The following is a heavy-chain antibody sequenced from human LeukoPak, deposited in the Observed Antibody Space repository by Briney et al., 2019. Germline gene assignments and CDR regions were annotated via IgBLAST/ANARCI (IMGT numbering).Heavy chain of an antibody. V-gene: IGHV3-33*06. Sequence: GGSLRLSCAASGFTFSSYGMHWVRQAPGKGLEWVAVIWYDGSNKYYADSVKGRFTISRDNSKNTLYLQMNSLRAEDKAVYYCAKISDSSSWYNDAFDIWGQGTMVTFSS. J-gene: IGHJ3*02. D-gene: IGHD6-13*01. CDR1: GFTFSSYG. CDR3: AKISDSSSWYNDAFDI. CDR2: IWYDGSNK.